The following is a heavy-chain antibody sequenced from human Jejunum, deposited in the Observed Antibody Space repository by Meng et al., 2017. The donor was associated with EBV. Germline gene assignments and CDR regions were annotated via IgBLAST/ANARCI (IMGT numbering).Heavy chain of an antibody. CDR3: ARASSERLLDY. CDR1: TDFISSYEW. Sequence: QVQLQEPGPGLVKPSGTLSLTCAVSTDFISSYEWWSRVRQPPGKGLEWLGEINQVGSTYYNPSLKSRVTISIDTSKRQFSLRLNSMTAADTAVYYCARASSERLLDYWGQGTLVTVSS. D-gene: IGHD1-14*01. CDR2: INQVGST. J-gene: IGHJ4*02. V-gene: IGHV4-4*02.